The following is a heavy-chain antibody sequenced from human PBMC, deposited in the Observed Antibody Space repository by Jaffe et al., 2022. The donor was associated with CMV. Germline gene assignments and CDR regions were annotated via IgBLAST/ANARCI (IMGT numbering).Heavy chain of an antibody. D-gene: IGHD5-12*01. V-gene: IGHV4-39*01. CDR1: GGSMSTSSYY. CDR2: FYHTGSS. J-gene: IGHJ5*02. CDR3: ATILKWRKWVDT. Sequence: QLQLQESGPGLVKSSETLSLTCSVSGGSMSTSSYYWGWIRQPPGKGPEWIGSFYHTGSSDYNPSLKSRVTISGDTSKNQFSLKVKSVTAADTAVYYCATILKWRKWVDTWGQGALVRVSA.